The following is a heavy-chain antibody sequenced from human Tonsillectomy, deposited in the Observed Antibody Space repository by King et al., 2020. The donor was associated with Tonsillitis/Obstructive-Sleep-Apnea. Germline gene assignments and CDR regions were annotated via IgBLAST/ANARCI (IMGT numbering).Heavy chain of an antibody. Sequence: VQLVESGGGLVQPGGSLRLSCAASGFTFSNFWMSWVRQAPGKGLEWVTNIKEDGSEKYYVDSVKGRFTISRDNAKKSLYLQMNSLRAEDTSVYYCARVLDYYDSSGYRAFDIWGQGTMVTVSS. CDR1: GFTFSNFW. V-gene: IGHV3-7*03. J-gene: IGHJ3*02. CDR3: ARVLDYYDSSGYRAFDI. CDR2: IKEDGSEK. D-gene: IGHD3-22*01.